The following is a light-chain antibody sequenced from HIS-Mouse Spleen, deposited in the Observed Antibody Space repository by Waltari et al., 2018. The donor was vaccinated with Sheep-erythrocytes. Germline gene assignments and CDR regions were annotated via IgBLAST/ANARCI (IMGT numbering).Light chain of an antibody. V-gene: IGLV2-23*01. J-gene: IGLJ3*02. CDR2: EGS. CDR1: SNEVGIYNL. CDR3: CSYAGSSTPWV. Sequence: QSALTQPASVPGPPGQSITISCTGTSNEVGIYNLVSWYQQHPGKAPKLMIYEGSKRPSGVSNRFSGSKSGNTASLTISGLQAEDEADYYCCSYAGSSTPWVFGGGTKLTVL.